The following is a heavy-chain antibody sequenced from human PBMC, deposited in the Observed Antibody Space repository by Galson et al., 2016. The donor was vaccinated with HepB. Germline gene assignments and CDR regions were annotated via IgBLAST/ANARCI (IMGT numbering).Heavy chain of an antibody. V-gene: IGHV3-23*01. J-gene: IGHJ4*01. CDR3: AEFQRAVTGNVGYFDY. Sequence: SLRLSCAASGFTFDTHAMNWVRQAPGKGLEWVSAISGSGLKTDYADSVKGRFTIFRDNSKHTVSLQMSNLRVGDTAVYYCAEFQRAVTGNVGYFDYWGPGALVTVSS. CDR1: GFTFDTHA. CDR2: ISGSGLKT. D-gene: IGHD1-1*01.